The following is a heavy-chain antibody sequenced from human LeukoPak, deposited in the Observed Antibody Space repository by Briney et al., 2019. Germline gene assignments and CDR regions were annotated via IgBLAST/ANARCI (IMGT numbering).Heavy chain of an antibody. J-gene: IGHJ2*01. D-gene: IGHD6-19*01. CDR1: GGSFSGYY. Sequence: SETLSLTCAVYGGSFSGYYWSWIRQPPGKGLEWIGEINHSGSTNYNPSLKSRVTISVDTSKNQFSLKLSSVTAADTAVYYCARGDSSGWYDWYFDLWGRGTPVTVSS. V-gene: IGHV4-34*01. CDR3: ARGDSSGWYDWYFDL. CDR2: INHSGST.